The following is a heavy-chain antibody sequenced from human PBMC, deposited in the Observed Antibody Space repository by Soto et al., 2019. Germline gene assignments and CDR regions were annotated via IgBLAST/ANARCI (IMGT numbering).Heavy chain of an antibody. D-gene: IGHD2-2*01. J-gene: IGHJ6*02. V-gene: IGHV4-34*01. CDR3: ARDGPAARGPYYYYGMDV. CDR2: INHSGST. CDR1: GGSFSGYY. Sequence: QVQLQQWGAGLLKPSETLSLTCAVYGGSFSGYYWSWIRQPPGKGLEWIGEINHSGSTNYNPSLKSRVTISVDTSKNQFSLKLSSVTAADTAVYYCARDGPAARGPYYYYGMDVWGQGTTVTVSS.